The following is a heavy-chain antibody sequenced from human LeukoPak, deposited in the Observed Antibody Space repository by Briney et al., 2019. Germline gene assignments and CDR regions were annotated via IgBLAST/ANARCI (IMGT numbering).Heavy chain of an antibody. CDR1: GGSISSGDYY. Sequence: PSETLSLTCTASGGSISSGDYYWSWIRQPPGKGLEWIGYIYYSGSTYYNPSLKSRVTISVDTSKNQFSLKLSSVTAADTAVYYCARGGGYDFLQYLKFTPDGMDVWGQGTTVTVSS. D-gene: IGHD5-12*01. CDR3: ARGGGYDFLQYLKFTPDGMDV. CDR2: IYYSGST. J-gene: IGHJ6*02. V-gene: IGHV4-30-4*01.